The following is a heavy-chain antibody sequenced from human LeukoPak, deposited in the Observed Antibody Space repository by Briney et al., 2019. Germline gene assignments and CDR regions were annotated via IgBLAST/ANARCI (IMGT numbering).Heavy chain of an antibody. J-gene: IGHJ5*02. V-gene: IGHV4-59*01. CDR1: GGSISSYY. D-gene: IGHD1-7*01. CDR3: ARFNWNYAGNWFDP. Sequence: SETLSLTCTVSGGSISSYYWSWIRQPPGKGLEWIGYIYYSGSTNYNPSLKSRVTISVDMSKNQFSLKLSSVTAADTAVYYCARFNWNYAGNWFDPWGQGTPVSVSS. CDR2: IYYSGST.